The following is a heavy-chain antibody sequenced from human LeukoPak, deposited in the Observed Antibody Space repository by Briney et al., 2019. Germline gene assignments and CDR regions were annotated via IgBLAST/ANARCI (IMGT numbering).Heavy chain of an antibody. Sequence: SETLSLTCSVSGYSISNGYYWGWIRQPPGKGLEWVRSIYHSGSTYCNPSLKSRVNISVDTSKYPFSLKVNSVTAADTAVYFCARDETYSSDWQSNHYYYYMDVWGKGTTVTVSS. CDR2: IYHSGST. V-gene: IGHV4-38-2*02. J-gene: IGHJ6*03. CDR3: ARDETYSSDWQSNHYYYYMDV. D-gene: IGHD6-19*01. CDR1: GYSISNGYY.